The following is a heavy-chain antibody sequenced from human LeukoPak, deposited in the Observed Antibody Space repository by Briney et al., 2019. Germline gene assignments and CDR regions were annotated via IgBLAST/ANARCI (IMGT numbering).Heavy chain of an antibody. CDR2: IYYSGST. CDR1: GGSISSSSYY. D-gene: IGHD5/OR15-5a*01. V-gene: IGHV4-39*02. J-gene: IGHJ4*02. Sequence: PSETLSLTCTVSGGSISSSSYYGGWIRQPPGKGLEGIGSIYYSGSTYYNPSLKSRVTISVDTSKNLFSLKLSSVTAADTAVYYSARDRVTRFDYWGQGTLVTVSS. CDR3: ARDRVTRFDY.